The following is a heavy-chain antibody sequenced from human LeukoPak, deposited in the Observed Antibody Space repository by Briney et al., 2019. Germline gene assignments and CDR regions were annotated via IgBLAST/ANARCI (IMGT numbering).Heavy chain of an antibody. J-gene: IGHJ4*02. V-gene: IGHV3-21*01. CDR2: ISSSSSYI. Sequence: PGGSLRLSCAASGFTFSSYSMNWVRQAPGKGLEWVPSISSSSSYIYYADSVKGRFTISRDNAKNSLYLQMNSLRAEDTAVYYCARGAWVPNSSGYYFFDYWGQGTLVTVSS. D-gene: IGHD3-22*01. CDR1: GFTFSSYS. CDR3: ARGAWVPNSSGYYFFDY.